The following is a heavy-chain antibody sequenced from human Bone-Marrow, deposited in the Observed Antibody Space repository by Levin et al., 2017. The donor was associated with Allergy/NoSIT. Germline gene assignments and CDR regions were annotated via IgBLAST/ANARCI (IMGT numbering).Heavy chain of an antibody. Sequence: GESLKISCAASGFTFSNYAITWVRQAPGKGLEWVSSITSSGGSTYCADSVKGRFTISRDNPQNTLYLQMNSLRAEDTAVYYCAKGQVARTTARSHDYWGQGTLVTVSS. CDR3: AKGQVARTTARSHDY. V-gene: IGHV3-23*01. CDR1: GFTFSNYA. J-gene: IGHJ4*02. D-gene: IGHD1-14*01. CDR2: ITSSGGST.